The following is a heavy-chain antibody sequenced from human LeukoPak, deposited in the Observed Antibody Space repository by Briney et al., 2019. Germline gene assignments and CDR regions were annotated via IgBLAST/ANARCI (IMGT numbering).Heavy chain of an antibody. Sequence: ASVKVSCKVSGYTLTELSMHWVRQAPGKGLEWMGGFDPEDGETIYAQKFQGRVTMTEDTSTDTAYMELSSLRSEDTAVYYCATDPLYCSSTSCYDWFDPWGQGTLVTVSS. J-gene: IGHJ5*02. CDR3: ATDPLYCSSTSCYDWFDP. D-gene: IGHD2-2*01. CDR1: GYTLTELS. V-gene: IGHV1-24*01. CDR2: FDPEDGET.